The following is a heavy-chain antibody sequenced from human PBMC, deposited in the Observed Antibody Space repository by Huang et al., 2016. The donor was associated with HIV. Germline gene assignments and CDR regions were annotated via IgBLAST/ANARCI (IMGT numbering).Heavy chain of an antibody. J-gene: IGHJ3*02. Sequence: EVQLVQSGAEVKRPGESLKISCKGSRYNFAGYWIGWVRQLPGKGLVWMVSFYFDDSYSSYSPSLQGQVTISAYTSRYSSYLQWTSLRASDTAIFYCARRRRGGFDIWGQGTLVTVSS. V-gene: IGHV5-51*03. D-gene: IGHD2-15*01. CDR1: RYNFAGYW. CDR2: FYFDDSYS. CDR3: ARRRRGGFDI.